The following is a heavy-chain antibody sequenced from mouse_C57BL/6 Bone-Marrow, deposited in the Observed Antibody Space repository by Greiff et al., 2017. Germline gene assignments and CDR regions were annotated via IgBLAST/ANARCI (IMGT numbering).Heavy chain of an antibody. V-gene: IGHV5-4*01. CDR3: ARDYYYGSRYSWFAY. J-gene: IGHJ3*01. Sequence: EVKVVESGGGLVKPGGSLKLSCAASGFTFSSYAMSWVRQTPEKRLEWVATISDGGSYTYYPDNVKGRFTISRDNAKNNLYLQMSHLKSEDTAMYYCARDYYYGSRYSWFAYWGQGTLVTVSA. D-gene: IGHD1-1*01. CDR1: GFTFSSYA. CDR2: ISDGGSYT.